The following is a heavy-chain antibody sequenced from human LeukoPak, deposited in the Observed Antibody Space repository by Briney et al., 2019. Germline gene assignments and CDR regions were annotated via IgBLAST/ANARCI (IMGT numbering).Heavy chain of an antibody. D-gene: IGHD1-26*01. Sequence: PGGSLRLSCAASGFTFSDYYMSWIRQAPGKGLEWVSYISSSGSTIYYADSVKGRFTISRDNAKNSLYLQMSSLTAEDTAVYYCAKGGESGRYFVFDSWGQGFLVTVSS. CDR1: GFTFSDYY. CDR2: ISSSGSTI. CDR3: AKGGESGRYFVFDS. V-gene: IGHV3-11*01. J-gene: IGHJ4*02.